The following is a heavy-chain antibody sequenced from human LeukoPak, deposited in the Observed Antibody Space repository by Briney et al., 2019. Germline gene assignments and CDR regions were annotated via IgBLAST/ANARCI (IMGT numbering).Heavy chain of an antibody. V-gene: IGHV3-21*01. CDR1: GFTFASYS. CDR3: ARVSGRLERQSDLDY. CDR2: ISGDSTYI. Sequence: GRSLRLSCAASGFTFASYSMNWVRQPPGKGLEWVFSISGDSTYIYNAGSVKGRFTISRDNAQASLYLQMISLRADDTAVYYCARVSGRLERQSDLDYWGQGTLVIVPS. D-gene: IGHD1-1*01. J-gene: IGHJ4*02.